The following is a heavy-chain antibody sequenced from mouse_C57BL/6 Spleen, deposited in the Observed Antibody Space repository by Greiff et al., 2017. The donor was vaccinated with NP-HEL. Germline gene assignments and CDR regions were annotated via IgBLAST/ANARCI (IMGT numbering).Heavy chain of an antibody. Sequence: VQLKESGGGLVKPGGSLKLSCAASGFTFSSYAMSWVRQTPETRLEWVGTISDCGSYTYYPDNVKGRFTISRENAKNNLNLQMSHLKSEDTAMYYCARGGGYGNFDYWGQGTTLTVSS. CDR1: GFTFSSYA. D-gene: IGHD2-1*01. J-gene: IGHJ2*01. V-gene: IGHV5-4*01. CDR2: ISDCGSYT. CDR3: ARGGGYGNFDY.